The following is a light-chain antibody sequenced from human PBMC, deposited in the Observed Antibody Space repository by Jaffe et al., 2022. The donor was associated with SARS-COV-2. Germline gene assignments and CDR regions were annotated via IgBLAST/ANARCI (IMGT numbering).Light chain of an antibody. CDR1: QSVRSN. V-gene: IGKV3-15*01. CDR3: QQYNNWPAT. J-gene: IGKJ1*01. Sequence: EIVMTQSPAILSVSPGERVTLSCRASQSVRSNLAWYQQKPGQAPRLLIYGAFTRATGIPARFSGSGSGTEFTLTISSLQSEDFAVYYCQQYNNWPATFGQGTKVEIK. CDR2: GAF.